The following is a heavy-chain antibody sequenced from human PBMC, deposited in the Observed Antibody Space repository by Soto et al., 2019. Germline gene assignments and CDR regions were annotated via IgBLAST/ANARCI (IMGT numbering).Heavy chain of an antibody. V-gene: IGHV4-34*01. CDR3: ATEMAKPTAI. Sequence: PSETLSLTCAVYGGSFSGYYWSWIRQPPGKGLEWIGEINHSGSTNYNPSLKSRVTISVDTSKNQFSLKLSSVTAADTAVYYCATEMAKPTAIWGQGTMVTVSS. CDR2: INHSGST. D-gene: IGHD5-12*01. CDR1: GGSFSGYY. J-gene: IGHJ3*02.